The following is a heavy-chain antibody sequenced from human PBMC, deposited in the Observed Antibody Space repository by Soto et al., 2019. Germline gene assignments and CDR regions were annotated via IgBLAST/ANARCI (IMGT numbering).Heavy chain of an antibody. J-gene: IGHJ6*02. D-gene: IGHD1-1*01. CDR1: DGSISSYY. CDR2: IYYSGST. Sequence: LETLSLTCTVSDGSISSYYWSWIRQPPGKGLDWIGYIYYSGSTNYNPSLKSRVTISVDTSKNQFSLKLSSVTAADTAVYYCARVPRAGWPGDYYYYYGMDVWGQGTTVTVSS. CDR3: ARVPRAGWPGDYYYYYGMDV. V-gene: IGHV4-59*01.